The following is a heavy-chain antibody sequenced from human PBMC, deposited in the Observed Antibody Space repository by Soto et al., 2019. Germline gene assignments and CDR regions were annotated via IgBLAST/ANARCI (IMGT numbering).Heavy chain of an antibody. CDR2: ISGGGGST. D-gene: IGHD3-9*01. CDR1: GFTFSNYA. V-gene: IGHV3-23*01. J-gene: IGHJ4*02. Sequence: GGSLRLASAASGFTFSNYAMSWVRQAPGKGLEWVSTISGGGGSTYYADSVKGRFTFSRDNSKSTLYLQMNSLRAEDTAIYYCAKRPSYDILTGYRTFDYWGQGTLVTVSS. CDR3: AKRPSYDILTGYRTFDY.